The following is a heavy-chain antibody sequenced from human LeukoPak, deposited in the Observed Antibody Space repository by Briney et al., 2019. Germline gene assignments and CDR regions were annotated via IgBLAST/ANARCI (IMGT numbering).Heavy chain of an antibody. V-gene: IGHV4-4*07. D-gene: IGHD5/OR15-5a*01. Sequence: PSETLSLTCTVSGATIRSYYGSWIRQPAGKGLEWIGRIYTNGSTNYNPSLKSRVTISVDKSKNQFSLKLTSVTAADTAVYYCARDRELYGVAIDYWGQGALVTVSS. CDR3: ARDRELYGVAIDY. CDR1: GATIRSYY. J-gene: IGHJ4*02. CDR2: IYTNGST.